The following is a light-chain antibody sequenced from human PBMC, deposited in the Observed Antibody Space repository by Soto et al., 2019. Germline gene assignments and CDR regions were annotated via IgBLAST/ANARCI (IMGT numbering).Light chain of an antibody. Sequence: DVVMTQSPLSLPVTLGQPASISCRSSHSLVYSDGNTYLDWYVQKPGQSPQLLIYFGSNRAPGVPDRFSGSGSGTDFTLKINRVEAEDVGTYYCMQALQSLTFGQGTRL. V-gene: IGKV2-28*01. CDR3: MQALQSLT. CDR2: FGS. CDR1: HSLVYSDGNTY. J-gene: IGKJ5*01.